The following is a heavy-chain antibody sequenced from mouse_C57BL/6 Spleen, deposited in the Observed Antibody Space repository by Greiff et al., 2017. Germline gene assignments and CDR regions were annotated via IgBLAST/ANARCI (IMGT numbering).Heavy chain of an antibody. J-gene: IGHJ3*01. V-gene: IGHV1-72*01. Sequence: QVQLQQPGAELVKPGASVKLSCKASGYTFTSYWMHWVKQRPGRGLEWIGRIDPNSGGTKYNEKFKSKATLTVDKPSSTADMQLSSLTSEDAAVYYCASWDAWFAYWGQGTLVTVSA. CDR2: IDPNSGGT. CDR3: ASWDAWFAY. CDR1: GYTFTSYW. D-gene: IGHD4-1*01.